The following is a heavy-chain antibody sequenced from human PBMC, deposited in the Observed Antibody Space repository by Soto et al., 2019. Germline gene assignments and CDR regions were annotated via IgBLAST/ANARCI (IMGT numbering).Heavy chain of an antibody. CDR2: ITGGGGGS. V-gene: IGHV3-23*01. CDR3: AKGRTYSRGWYYGMDV. Sequence: GESLKISGAASGFTFSSYAMSWVRQAPGKGLEWVSGITGGGGGSYYADSVKGRFTISRDNSKNTLYLQMNSLRAEDTAVYYCAKGRTYSRGWYYGMDVWGQGPTITV. D-gene: IGHD6-19*01. J-gene: IGHJ6*02. CDR1: GFTFSSYA.